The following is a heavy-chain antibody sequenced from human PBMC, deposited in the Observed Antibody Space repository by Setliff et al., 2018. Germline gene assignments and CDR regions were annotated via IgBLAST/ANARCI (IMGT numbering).Heavy chain of an antibody. V-gene: IGHV1-18*01. CDR1: GYTFINYG. D-gene: IGHD3-3*01. CDR2: ISGYNGNT. Sequence: ASVKVSCKTSGYTFINYGLSWMRQAPGQGLEWMGWISGYNGNTDYAQNLQGRVTMTIDTSTSTAYMELRSLRSDDTTVYYCARVPRLEWLLPTFDSWGQGTLVTVSS. CDR3: ARVPRLEWLLPTFDS. J-gene: IGHJ4*02.